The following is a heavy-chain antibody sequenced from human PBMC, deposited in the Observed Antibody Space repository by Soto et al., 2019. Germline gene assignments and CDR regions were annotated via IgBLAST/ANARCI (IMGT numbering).Heavy chain of an antibody. Sequence: ASVKVSCKASGGTFSSYAISWVRQAPGQGLEWMGGIIPIFGTANYAQKFQGRVTITADESTSTAYMEQSSLRSEDTAVYYCARDIVVVVAATPNSNYYYYGMDVWGQGTTVTVSS. J-gene: IGHJ6*02. V-gene: IGHV1-69*13. CDR3: ARDIVVVVAATPNSNYYYYGMDV. D-gene: IGHD2-15*01. CDR2: IIPIFGTA. CDR1: GGTFSSYA.